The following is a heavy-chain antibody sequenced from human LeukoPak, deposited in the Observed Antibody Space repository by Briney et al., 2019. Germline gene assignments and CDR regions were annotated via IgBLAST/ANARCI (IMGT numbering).Heavy chain of an antibody. D-gene: IGHD6-13*01. V-gene: IGHV3-48*03. J-gene: IGHJ4*02. Sequence: GGSLRLSCAASGFTFSSYEMNWVRQAPGKGLEWVSYISSSGSTIYYADSVKGRFTISRDNAKNSLYLQMNSLRAEDTAVYYCARVGIAAAVHFDYWGQGTLVTVSS. CDR3: ARVGIAAAVHFDY. CDR1: GFTFSSYE. CDR2: ISSSGSTI.